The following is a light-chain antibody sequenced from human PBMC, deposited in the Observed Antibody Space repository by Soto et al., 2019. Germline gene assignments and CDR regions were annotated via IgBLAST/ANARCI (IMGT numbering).Light chain of an antibody. CDR2: TNN. CDR1: TSDIGTNA. Sequence: QLVLTQPPSASGTPGQRVTVSCSGSTSDIGTNAVNWFQHLPGTAPRLLIYTNNQRPSGVPDRFSGSKSGTSASLAISGLQSEDEATYYCATWHDSFYVFGTGTQLTVL. J-gene: IGLJ1*01. V-gene: IGLV1-44*01. CDR3: ATWHDSFYV.